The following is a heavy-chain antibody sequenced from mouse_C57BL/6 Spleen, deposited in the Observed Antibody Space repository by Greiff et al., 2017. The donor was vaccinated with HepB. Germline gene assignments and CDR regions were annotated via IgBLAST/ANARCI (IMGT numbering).Heavy chain of an antibody. V-gene: IGHV5-12*01. CDR3: ARAPSGYFDY. D-gene: IGHD3-1*01. CDR2: ISNGGGST. J-gene: IGHJ2*01. Sequence: EVKLVESGGGLVQPGGSLKLSCAASGFTFSDYYMYWVRQTPEKRLEWVAYISNGGGSTYYPDTVKGRFTISRDNAKNTLYLQMSRLKSEDTAMYYCARAPSGYFDYWGQGTTLTVSS. CDR1: GFTFSDYY.